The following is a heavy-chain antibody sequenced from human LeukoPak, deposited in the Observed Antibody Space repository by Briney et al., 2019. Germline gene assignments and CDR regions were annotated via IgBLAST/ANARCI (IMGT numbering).Heavy chain of an antibody. Sequence: GGSLRLSCAASGFTFSSYWMSWVRQAPGKGLEWVANIKQDGSEKYYVDSVKGRFTISRDNSKSTLYLQMNSLRAEDTAVYYCAKSSIFYDSSGYYVGEKYYFDYWGQGTLVTVSS. J-gene: IGHJ4*02. CDR3: AKSSIFYDSSGYYVGEKYYFDY. D-gene: IGHD3-22*01. V-gene: IGHV3-7*03. CDR2: IKQDGSEK. CDR1: GFTFSSYW.